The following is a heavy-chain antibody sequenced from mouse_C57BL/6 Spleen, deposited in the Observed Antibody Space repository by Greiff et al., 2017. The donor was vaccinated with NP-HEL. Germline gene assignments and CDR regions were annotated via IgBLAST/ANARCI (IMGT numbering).Heavy chain of an antibody. Sequence: EVKVVESGGGLVKPGGSLKLSCAASGFTFSDYGMHWVRQAPEKGLEWVAYISSGSSTIYYADTVKGRFTISRDNAKNTLFLQMTSLRSEDTAMYYCARKPDYDGGYAMDYWGQGTSVTVSS. CDR1: GFTFSDYG. V-gene: IGHV5-17*01. CDR2: ISSGSSTI. J-gene: IGHJ4*01. D-gene: IGHD2-4*01. CDR3: ARKPDYDGGYAMDY.